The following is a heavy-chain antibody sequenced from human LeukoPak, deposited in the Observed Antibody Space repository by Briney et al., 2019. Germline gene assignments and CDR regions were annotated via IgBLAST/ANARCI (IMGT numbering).Heavy chain of an antibody. Sequence: GGSLRLSCAASGFTFSSYEMNWFRQAPGKGLEWVSYISSSGSTIYYADSVKGRFTISRDNAKNSLYLQMNSLRAEDTAVYYCARAVPDLPYYYDSSGTYDYWGQGTLVTVSS. CDR1: GFTFSSYE. V-gene: IGHV3-48*03. D-gene: IGHD3-22*01. CDR2: ISSSGSTI. J-gene: IGHJ4*02. CDR3: ARAVPDLPYYYDSSGTYDY.